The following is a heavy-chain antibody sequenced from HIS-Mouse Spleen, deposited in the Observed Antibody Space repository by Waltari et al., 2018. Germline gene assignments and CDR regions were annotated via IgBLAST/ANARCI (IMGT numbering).Heavy chain of an antibody. V-gene: IGHV3-66*01. D-gene: IGHD5-18*01. CDR2: IYSGGST. CDR3: AREALVDTYFDY. J-gene: IGHJ4*02. CDR1: GCTVSSNY. Sequence: EVQLVESGGGLVQPGGSLRLSCAASGCTVSSNYMSWVRQAPGKGLAWVSVIYSGGSTYYADSVKGRFTISRDNSKNTLYLQMNSLRAEDTAVYYCAREALVDTYFDYWGQGTLVTVSS.